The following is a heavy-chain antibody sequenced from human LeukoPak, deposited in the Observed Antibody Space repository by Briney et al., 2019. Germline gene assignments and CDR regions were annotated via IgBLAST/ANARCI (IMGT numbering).Heavy chain of an antibody. CDR1: GGSINSNY. CDR2: IDHSGNT. J-gene: IGHJ4*02. D-gene: IGHD6-19*01. Sequence: SETLSLTCTVSGGSINSNYWSWIRQPPGEGLEGIAYIDHSGNTNYNPSLKSRVTISRDMSKNQFSLKLTSVTAADTAVYYCARVGSWYYFDYWGQGILVTVSS. V-gene: IGHV4-59*01. CDR3: ARVGSWYYFDY.